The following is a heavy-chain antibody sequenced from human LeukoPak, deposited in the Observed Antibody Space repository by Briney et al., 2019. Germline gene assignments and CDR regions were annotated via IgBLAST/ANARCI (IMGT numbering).Heavy chain of an antibody. J-gene: IGHJ4*02. Sequence: SVKVSCKASGGTFSSYAISWVRQAPGQGLEWMGGIIPIFGTANYAQKFQGRVTMTRNTSISTAYMELSSLRSEDTAVYYCARGRDGYNFGYWGQGTLVTVSS. CDR3: ARGRDGYNFGY. V-gene: IGHV1-69*05. CDR1: GGTFSSYA. D-gene: IGHD5-24*01. CDR2: IIPIFGTA.